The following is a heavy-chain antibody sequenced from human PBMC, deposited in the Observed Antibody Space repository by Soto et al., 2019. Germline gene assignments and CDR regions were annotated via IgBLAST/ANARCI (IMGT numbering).Heavy chain of an antibody. J-gene: IGHJ6*03. CDR1: GFTFSSYW. V-gene: IGHV3-74*01. CDR2: INGDGSST. CDR3: TRDAYYDFWSGYSAYYYYYMDV. Sequence: EVQLVESGGGLVQPGGSLRLSCAASGFTFSSYWMHWVRQAPGKGLVWVSRINGDGSSTTHADSGRGRFTISRDNTKNTLYLQMNSLRAEDTAVYYCTRDAYYDFWSGYSAYYYYYMDVWGKGTTVTVSS. D-gene: IGHD3-3*01.